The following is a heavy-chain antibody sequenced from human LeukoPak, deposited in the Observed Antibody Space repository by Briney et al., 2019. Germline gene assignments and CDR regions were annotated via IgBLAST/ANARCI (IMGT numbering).Heavy chain of an antibody. Sequence: GGSLRLSCAASTFTFSTYGMTWVRQAPGKGLEWVSGISASGGATYYADSVKGRFTISRDNSKNTLYLQMNSLRAEDTAVYYCAVGATPLDYWGQGTLVTVSS. CDR2: ISASGGAT. CDR3: AVGATPLDY. CDR1: TFTFSTYG. D-gene: IGHD1-26*01. J-gene: IGHJ4*02. V-gene: IGHV3-23*01.